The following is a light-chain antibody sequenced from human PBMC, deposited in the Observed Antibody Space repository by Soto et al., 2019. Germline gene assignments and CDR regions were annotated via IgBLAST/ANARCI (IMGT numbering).Light chain of an antibody. CDR3: VQRSTWPWT. CDR1: QSVSRY. CDR2: DTF. Sequence: EIVLTQSPDTLSLSPGERATLSCRASQSVSRYLAWYQQKPGQALRLLIYDTFKRATGIPARFSGSGSGTDFTLTISSLEPEDFAVYYCVQRSTWPWTVGQGSKVEI. V-gene: IGKV3-11*01. J-gene: IGKJ1*01.